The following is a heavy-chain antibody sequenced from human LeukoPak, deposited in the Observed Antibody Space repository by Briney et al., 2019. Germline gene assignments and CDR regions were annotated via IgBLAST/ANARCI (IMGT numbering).Heavy chain of an antibody. V-gene: IGHV3-73*01. J-gene: IGHJ4*02. D-gene: IGHD4-23*01. CDR2: IRSKANSYAT. Sequence: GGSLRLSCAASGFTFSGSAMHWVRQASGKGLEWIGRIRSKANSYATAYAASVEGRFTISRDDSKNTAYLQMNSLKTEDTAVYYCTTDPMTTVVARLDYWGQGTLVTVSS. CDR1: GFTFSGSA. CDR3: TTDPMTTVVARLDY.